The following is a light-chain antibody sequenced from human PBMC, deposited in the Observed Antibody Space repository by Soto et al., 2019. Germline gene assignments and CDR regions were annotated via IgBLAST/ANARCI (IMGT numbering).Light chain of an antibody. V-gene: IGKV3-20*01. CDR2: GAI. CDR3: QQYGSSPPT. J-gene: IGKJ1*01. CDR1: QSFSNTY. Sequence: EIVLTQSPGTLSLSPGEGATLSCRASQSFSNTYIAWYQQKPGQAPRLLIYGAINRATGIPDRFSGSGSGTDFTLSISRLEPEDFAVYHCQQYGSSPPTFGQGTKVDIK.